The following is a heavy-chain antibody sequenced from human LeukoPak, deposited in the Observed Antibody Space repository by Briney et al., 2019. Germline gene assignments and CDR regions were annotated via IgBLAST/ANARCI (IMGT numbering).Heavy chain of an antibody. J-gene: IGHJ4*02. V-gene: IGHV1-18*01. CDR2: VNADNGNT. CDR1: GYTFISYG. D-gene: IGHD3-22*01. CDR3: AREKAPLYYYEGGYSDY. Sequence: GASVKVSCRSSGYTFISYGIIWVRQAPGQGLNWMGWVNADNGNTNYAQKFQGRVTMTTDTSTRTVYMELRSLRSNDTAVYYCAREKAPLYYYEGGYSDYWGQGTLVTVSS.